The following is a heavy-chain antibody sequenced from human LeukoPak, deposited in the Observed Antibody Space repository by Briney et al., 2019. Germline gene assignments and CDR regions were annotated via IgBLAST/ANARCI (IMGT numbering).Heavy chain of an antibody. CDR3: ARGSRGNSGHGRCWYFDV. CDR1: GGSITSNY. D-gene: IGHD5-12*01. J-gene: IGHJ2*01. V-gene: IGHV4-59*01. Sequence: SETLSLTCTVSGGSITSNYWNWIRQPPGKGLQWIGSVYYTGSTNYNPSLRSRVTVSADTSNNQFSLRLTSVTAADTAVYFCARGSRGNSGHGRCWYFDVWGRGTLVGVSS. CDR2: VYYTGST.